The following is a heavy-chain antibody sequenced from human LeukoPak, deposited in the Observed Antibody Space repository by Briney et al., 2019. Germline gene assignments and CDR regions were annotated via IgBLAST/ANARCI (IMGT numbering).Heavy chain of an antibody. Sequence: GGSLRLSCAASGFTFRSYAMHWVRQAPGKGLEWVAVISYDGSNKYYADSVKGRFTISRDNSKNTLYLQMNSLRAEDTAVYYCARDKATVTTLRGPLDYWGQGTLVTVSS. V-gene: IGHV3-30-3*01. CDR3: ARDKATVTTLRGPLDY. D-gene: IGHD4-17*01. J-gene: IGHJ4*02. CDR1: GFTFRSYA. CDR2: ISYDGSNK.